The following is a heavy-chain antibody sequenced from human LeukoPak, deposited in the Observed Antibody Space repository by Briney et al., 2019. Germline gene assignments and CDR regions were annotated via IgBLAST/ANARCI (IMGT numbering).Heavy chain of an antibody. CDR3: ARDGIITMVRGVDYYYMDV. D-gene: IGHD3-10*01. CDR1: GGSISSYY. V-gene: IGHV4-4*07. Sequence: PSETLSLTCTVSGGSISSYYWSWIRQPAGKGLEWIGRIYTSGSTNYNPSLKSRVTMSVDTSKNQFSLKLSSVTAADTAVYYCARDGIITMVRGVDYYYMDVWGKGTTVTVSS. CDR2: IYTSGST. J-gene: IGHJ6*03.